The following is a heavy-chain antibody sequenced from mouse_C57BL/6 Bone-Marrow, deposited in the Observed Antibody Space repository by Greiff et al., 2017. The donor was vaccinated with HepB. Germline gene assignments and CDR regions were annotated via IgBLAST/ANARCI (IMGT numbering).Heavy chain of an antibody. V-gene: IGHV5-12*01. CDR3: ARHETNWAWFAY. CDR1: GFTFSDYY. Sequence: EVKLMESGGGLVQPGGSLKLSCAASGFTFSDYYMYWVRQTPEKRLEWVAYISNGGGSTYYPDTVKGRFTISRDNAKNTLYLQMSRLKSEDTAMYYCARHETNWAWFAYWGQGTLVTVSA. J-gene: IGHJ3*01. D-gene: IGHD4-1*01. CDR2: ISNGGGST.